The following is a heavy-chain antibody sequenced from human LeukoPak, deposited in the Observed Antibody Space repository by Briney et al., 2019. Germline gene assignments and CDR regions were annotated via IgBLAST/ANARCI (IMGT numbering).Heavy chain of an antibody. Sequence: PGGSLRLSRAASGFRFSIYEMNWVRGASGKGLEGVSYISSSGSIILCADSVKGRFTISRDNAKNSLYLQMNSLRAEDTAVYYCARAVLLWFGGNGGYFDYWGQGTLVTVSS. J-gene: IGHJ4*02. CDR3: ARAVLLWFGGNGGYFDY. D-gene: IGHD3-10*01. CDR1: GFRFSIYE. CDR2: ISSSGSII. V-gene: IGHV3-48*03.